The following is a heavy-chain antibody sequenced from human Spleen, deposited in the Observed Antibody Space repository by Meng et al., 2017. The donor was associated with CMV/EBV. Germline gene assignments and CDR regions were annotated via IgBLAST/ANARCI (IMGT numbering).Heavy chain of an antibody. Sequence: GESLKISCAASGFTFSNYAMTWVRQAPGKGLEWVSVIYSGGGDTYYADSVKGRFTISRDNSKNTLYLQMNSLRAEDTALYYCANQIWTTRGYGMDVWGQGTTVTVSS. CDR1: GFTFSNYA. D-gene: IGHD3/OR15-3a*01. V-gene: IGHV3-23*03. J-gene: IGHJ6*02. CDR2: IYSGGGDT. CDR3: ANQIWTTRGYGMDV.